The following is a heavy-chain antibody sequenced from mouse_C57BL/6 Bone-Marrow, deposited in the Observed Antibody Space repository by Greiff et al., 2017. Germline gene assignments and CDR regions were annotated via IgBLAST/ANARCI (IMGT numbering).Heavy chain of an antibody. CDR2: IYPRDGST. V-gene: IGHV1-85*01. D-gene: IGHD1-1*01. Sequence: VHLVESGPELVKPGASVKLSCKASGYTFTSYDINWVKQRPGQGLEWIGWIYPRDGSTKYNEKFKGKATLTVDTSSRTAYMELHSLTSEDSAVYFCARLEFDGSSGDWYFDVWGTGTTVTVSS. CDR1: GYTFTSYD. J-gene: IGHJ1*03. CDR3: ARLEFDGSSGDWYFDV.